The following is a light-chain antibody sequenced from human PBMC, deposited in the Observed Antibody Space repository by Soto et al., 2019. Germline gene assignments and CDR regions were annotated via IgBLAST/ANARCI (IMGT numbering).Light chain of an antibody. J-gene: IGKJ4*01. CDR2: AAS. V-gene: IGKV3-11*01. CDR3: QQRSNWPFLT. CDR1: QSVSDY. Sequence: EIVLTQSPATLSLSPGGRATLSCRASQSVSDYLAWYQHKPGQAPRLLIYAASNRATGVPARFSGSGSGTDFTLTISSLEPEDFAVYYCQQRSNWPFLTFGGGTKVEIK.